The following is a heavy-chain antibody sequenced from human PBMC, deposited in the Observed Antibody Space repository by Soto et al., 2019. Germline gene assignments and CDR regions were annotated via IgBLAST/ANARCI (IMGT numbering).Heavy chain of an antibody. J-gene: IGHJ4*02. Sequence: QLQLQESGPGLVKPSETLSLTCTVSGGSISSSSYYWGWIRQPPGKGLEWIGTIYYSGSTYYNPSLKSRVTISVDTSKNQFSLKLSFVTAADTAVYYCARHAYRSGWADHWGQGTLVTVSS. CDR1: GGSISSSSYY. CDR3: ARHAYRSGWADH. CDR2: IYYSGST. V-gene: IGHV4-39*01. D-gene: IGHD6-19*01.